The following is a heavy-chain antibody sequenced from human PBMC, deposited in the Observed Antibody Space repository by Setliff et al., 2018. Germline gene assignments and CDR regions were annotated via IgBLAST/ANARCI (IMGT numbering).Heavy chain of an antibody. Sequence: PGGSLRLSCAASRFTFSNYWMSWVRQAPGKGLEWVANIKEDGSEKYYVDSVKCRFTISRDNAKNSLDLQMDSLRAEDTAVYYCIDGRNRAWGVYWGQGTLVTVSS. CDR2: IKEDGSEK. CDR3: IDGRNRAWGVY. D-gene: IGHD7-27*01. V-gene: IGHV3-7*01. CDR1: RFTFSNYW. J-gene: IGHJ4*02.